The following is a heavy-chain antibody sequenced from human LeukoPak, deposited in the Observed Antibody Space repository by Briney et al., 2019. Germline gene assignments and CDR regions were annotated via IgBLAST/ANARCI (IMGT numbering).Heavy chain of an antibody. Sequence: ASVKVSCKTSVYTFTTYGITWVRQAPGQGLEWMGWTNPDNGNTNYAQKFQGRVSITTDTSTSTAYMELRSLRSDDTAVYYCAREGCSGGSCYSAFDIWGQGTMVTVSS. J-gene: IGHJ3*02. CDR2: TNPDNGNT. D-gene: IGHD2-15*01. CDR3: AREGCSGGSCYSAFDI. V-gene: IGHV1-18*01. CDR1: VYTFTTYG.